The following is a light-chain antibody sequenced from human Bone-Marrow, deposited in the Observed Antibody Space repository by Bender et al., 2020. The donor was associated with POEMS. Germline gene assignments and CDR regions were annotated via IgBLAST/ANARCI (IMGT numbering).Light chain of an antibody. J-gene: IGLJ1*01. CDR2: DVT. V-gene: IGLV2-11*01. Sequence: QSALTQPPSASGSPGQSVTISCTGTSSDVGGYNYVSWYQQHPGKAPKLMIYDVTKRPSGIPDRFSGSKSGNTASLTIAGLQAEDEADYYCCSYAGSYTFDVCGTGTKVTVL. CDR1: SSDVGGYNY. CDR3: CSYAGSYTFDV.